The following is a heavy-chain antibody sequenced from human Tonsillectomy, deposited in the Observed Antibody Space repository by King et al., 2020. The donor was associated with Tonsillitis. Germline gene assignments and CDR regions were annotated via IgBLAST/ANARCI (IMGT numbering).Heavy chain of an antibody. V-gene: IGHV1-69*01. Sequence: VQLVQSGAEVQKPGSSVKVSCKASGVTFTSSAINWVRQAPGQGLEWMGGIIPIFGTANYAQRFQGRVTITADESTRTAYMELRSLRSEDTAVYYCAIGGRTLDYWGQGTRVTVSS. CDR3: AIGGRTLDY. J-gene: IGHJ4*02. CDR1: GVTFTSSA. D-gene: IGHD3-10*01. CDR2: IIPIFGTA.